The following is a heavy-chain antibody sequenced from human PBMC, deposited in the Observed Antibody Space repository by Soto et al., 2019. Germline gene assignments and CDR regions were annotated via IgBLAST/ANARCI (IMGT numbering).Heavy chain of an antibody. V-gene: IGHV4-39*07. CDR3: ATYRKFFQI. J-gene: IGHJ3*02. Sequence: PSETLSLTCTVSGASISTSTNFWGWIRQPPGKGLEWIGSIYNSGSTYYNSSLKSRVTISVDRSKNHFFLNLTSVTAADTAVYYCATYRKFFQIWGQGTKVTVSS. CDR2: IYNSGST. CDR1: GASISTSTNF.